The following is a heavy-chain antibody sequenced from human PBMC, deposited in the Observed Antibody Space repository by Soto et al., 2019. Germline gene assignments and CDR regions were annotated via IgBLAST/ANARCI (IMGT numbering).Heavy chain of an antibody. D-gene: IGHD5-18*01. Sequence: GGSLRLSCTASGFTFGDYAMSWVRQAPGKGLEWVGFIRSKAYGGTTEYAASVKGRFTISRDDSKSIAYLQMNSLKTEDTAVYFCTRLMDTAMVKNAFDIWGQGTIVTVSS. CDR3: TRLMDTAMVKNAFDI. CDR1: GFTFGDYA. J-gene: IGHJ3*02. CDR2: IRSKAYGGTT. V-gene: IGHV3-49*04.